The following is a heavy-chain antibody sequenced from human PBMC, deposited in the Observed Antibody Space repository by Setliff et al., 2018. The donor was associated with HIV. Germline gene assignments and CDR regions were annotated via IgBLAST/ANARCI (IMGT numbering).Heavy chain of an antibody. J-gene: IGHJ4*02. CDR3: ARVDCSGGSCYSPAY. Sequence: ETLSLTCGVYGGSFSGYFWSWIRQSPGKGLEWIGYIYNSGGTNYNPSLKSRVTISLDTSKNQFSLNLTSVTAADTAVYYCARVDCSGGSCYSPAYWGQGTLVTVSS. V-gene: IGHV4-59*01. D-gene: IGHD2-15*01. CDR2: IYNSGGT. CDR1: GGSFSGYF.